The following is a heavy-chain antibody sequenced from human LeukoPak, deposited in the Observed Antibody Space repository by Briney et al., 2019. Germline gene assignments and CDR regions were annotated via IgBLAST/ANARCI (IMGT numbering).Heavy chain of an antibody. V-gene: IGHV4-34*01. J-gene: IGHJ4*02. CDR2: INHSGST. D-gene: IGHD6-19*01. Sequence: SETLSLTCAVYGGSSSGYYWSWIRQPPGKGLEWIGEINHSGSTNYNPSLKSRVTISVDTSKNQFSLKLSSVTAADTAVYYCARGAQWLVPGFDYWGQGTLVTVSS. CDR3: ARGAQWLVPGFDY. CDR1: GGSSSGYY.